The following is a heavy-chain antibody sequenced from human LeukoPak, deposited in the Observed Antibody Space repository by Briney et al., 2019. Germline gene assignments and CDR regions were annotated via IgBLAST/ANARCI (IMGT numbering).Heavy chain of an antibody. CDR3: ARVGGWLGTNNLGNFDF. J-gene: IGHJ4*02. CDR1: GYTFTSYW. V-gene: IGHV5-51*01. D-gene: IGHD1/OR15-1a*01. Sequence: GESLQISCKGSGYTFTSYWIGWVRQMPGKGLEWMGIIYPGDSDTRYGPSFEGQVTISVDKSISTAYLHWSSLKASDTAMYFCARVGGWLGTNNLGNFDFWGQGTLVTVSS. CDR2: IYPGDSDT.